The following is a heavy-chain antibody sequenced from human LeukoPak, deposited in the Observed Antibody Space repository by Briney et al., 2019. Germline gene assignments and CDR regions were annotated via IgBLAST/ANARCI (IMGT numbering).Heavy chain of an antibody. CDR2: IRGSGDGT. CDR3: GRDPNGDYIGAFDF. J-gene: IGHJ3*01. V-gene: IGHV3-23*01. Sequence: GGSLRLSCVGSGFTFSSYVMTWVRQAPGSGLEWVSSIRGSGDGTSYADSVKGRFTMSRDNSKNTLYLQMDNLRAEDTAMYCCGRDPNGDYIGAFDFWGRGTLVTVSS. CDR1: GFTFSSYV. D-gene: IGHD4-17*01.